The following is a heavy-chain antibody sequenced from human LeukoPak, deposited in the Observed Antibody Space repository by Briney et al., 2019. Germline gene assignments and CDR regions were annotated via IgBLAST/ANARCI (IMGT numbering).Heavy chain of an antibody. V-gene: IGHV4-4*07. D-gene: IGHD2-2*01. CDR2: FYTSGST. J-gene: IGHJ5*02. CDR1: GGSISSYS. CDR3: ARDFACGSTNCGSWFDP. Sequence: SETLSLTCTVSGGSISSYSWSWIRQPAGKGLEWIGRFYTSGSTNYNPSLKSRVTMSVDTSKNQFSLKLSSVTAADTAMYYCARDFACGSTNCGSWFDPWGQGTLGSVSS.